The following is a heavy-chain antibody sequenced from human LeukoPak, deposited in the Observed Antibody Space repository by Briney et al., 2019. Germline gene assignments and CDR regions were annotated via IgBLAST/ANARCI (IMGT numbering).Heavy chain of an antibody. CDR3: ARATWDPNYYYYMDV. D-gene: IGHD1-26*01. V-gene: IGHV3-30*03. CDR1: GFTFSSYG. CDR2: ISYDGSNK. J-gene: IGHJ6*03. Sequence: GRSLRLSCTASGFTFSSYGFHWVRQAPGKGLEWVAVISYDGSNKYYADSVKGRFTISRDNSNNTVYLQMNSLRNEDTAVYYCARATWDPNYYYYMDVWGKGTAVTVSS.